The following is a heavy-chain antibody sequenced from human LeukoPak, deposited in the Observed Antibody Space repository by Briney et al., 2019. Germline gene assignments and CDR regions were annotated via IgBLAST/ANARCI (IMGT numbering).Heavy chain of an antibody. CDR1: GYTFTAYY. CDR2: VNPNTGGT. CDR3: GRDLVSRQEVDQP. D-gene: IGHD6-13*01. J-gene: IGHJ5*02. Sequence: ASVKVSCKASGYTFTAYYIHWVRQAPGQGLEWMGWVNPNTGGTYYAQKFQDRLTMTRDASIGTAYMELNRLRSDDTAVYYCGRDLVSRQEVDQPWGQGTLVTVSS. V-gene: IGHV1-2*02.